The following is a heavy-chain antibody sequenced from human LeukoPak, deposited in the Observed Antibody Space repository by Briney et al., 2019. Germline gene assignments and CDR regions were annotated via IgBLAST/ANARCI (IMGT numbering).Heavy chain of an antibody. CDR2: MNPNSGNT. CDR3: AKDRDSSWYEGGFSY. CDR1: GYTFTSYD. V-gene: IGHV1-8*03. J-gene: IGHJ4*02. D-gene: IGHD6-13*01. Sequence: ASVKVSCKASGYTFTSYDINWVRQATGQGLEWMGWMNPNSGNTGYAQKFQGRVTITRNTSISTAYMELSSLRSEDTAVYYCAKDRDSSWYEGGFSYWGQGTLVTVSS.